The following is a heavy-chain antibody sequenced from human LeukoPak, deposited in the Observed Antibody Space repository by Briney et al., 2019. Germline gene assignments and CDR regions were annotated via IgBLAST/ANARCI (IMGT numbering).Heavy chain of an antibody. D-gene: IGHD2-2*01. Sequence: SVKVSCKASGGTFSSYAISWVRQAPGQGLEWMGGIIPIFGTANYAQKFQGRVTITADESTSTAYMELSSLRSEDTAVYYCASVVVPAADYYYYYMGVWGKGTTVTVSS. V-gene: IGHV1-69*13. CDR3: ASVVVPAADYYYYYMGV. CDR1: GGTFSSYA. J-gene: IGHJ6*03. CDR2: IIPIFGTA.